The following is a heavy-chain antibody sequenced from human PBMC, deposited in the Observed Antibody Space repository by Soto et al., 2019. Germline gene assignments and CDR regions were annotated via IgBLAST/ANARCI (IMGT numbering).Heavy chain of an antibody. Sequence: GGSLRLSCAASGFTFSSYDMHWVRQATRKGLEWVSAIGTAGDTYYPGSVKGRFTISRENAKNSLYLQMNGLRAEDTAVYYCARTYDFWSGYYEDGMDVWGQGTTVTVSS. V-gene: IGHV3-13*01. CDR2: IGTAGDT. CDR3: ARTYDFWSGYYEDGMDV. CDR1: GFTFSSYD. J-gene: IGHJ6*02. D-gene: IGHD3-3*01.